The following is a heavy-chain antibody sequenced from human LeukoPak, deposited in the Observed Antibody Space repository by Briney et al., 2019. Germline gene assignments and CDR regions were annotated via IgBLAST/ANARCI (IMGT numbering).Heavy chain of an antibody. CDR1: GFSFRSHW. CDR3: ARDRRPYYDFWSGYDNWFDP. CDR2: TDSDGSDI. Sequence: GGSLRLSCAASGFSFRSHWMHWVRQAPAKGLVWVSRTDSDGSDISYADSVKGRFTISRDNAKNTLYLQMNSLRAEDTAVYYCARDRRPYYDFWSGYDNWFDPWGQGTLVTVSS. D-gene: IGHD3-3*01. J-gene: IGHJ5*02. V-gene: IGHV3-74*01.